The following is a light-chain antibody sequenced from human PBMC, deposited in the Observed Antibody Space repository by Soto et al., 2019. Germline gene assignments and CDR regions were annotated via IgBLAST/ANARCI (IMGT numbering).Light chain of an antibody. V-gene: IGKV3-20*01. J-gene: IGKJ1*01. CDR3: QQYGSSPRT. CDR1: QSVSSSY. CDR2: GAS. Sequence: EIVLTQSPGTLSLSPGERATLSCRASQSVSSSYLAWYQQKPGQAPWLLIYGASSRATGIPDRFSGSGSGTVFTLTIRRLEPEDFAVYYCQQYGSSPRTFGQGTKVEIK.